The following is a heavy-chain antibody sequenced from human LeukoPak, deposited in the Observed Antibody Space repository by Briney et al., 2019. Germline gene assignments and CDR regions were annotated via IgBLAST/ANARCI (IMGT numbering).Heavy chain of an antibody. V-gene: IGHV1-2*02. J-gene: IGHJ6*03. CDR2: INPNSGGT. CDR1: GYTFTGYY. Sequence: ASVKVSCKASGYTFTGYYMHWVRQAPGQGLEWMGWINPNSGGTNYAQKFQGRVTMTRDTSISTAYMELSRLRSDDTAVYYCARDREDGYNLMGYYYYYMDVWGKGTTVTVSS. CDR3: ARDREDGYNLMGYYYYYMDV. D-gene: IGHD5-24*01.